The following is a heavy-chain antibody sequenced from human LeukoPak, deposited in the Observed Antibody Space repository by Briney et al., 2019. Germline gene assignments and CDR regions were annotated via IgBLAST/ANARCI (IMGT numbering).Heavy chain of an antibody. Sequence: GGSLRLSCAAPGFTFSSYGMNWVRQAPGKGLEWVSYISSSGSTIYYADSVKGRFTISRDNAKNSLYLQMNSLRAEDTAVYYCAELGITMIGGVWGKGTTVTISS. CDR1: GFTFSSYG. CDR2: ISSSGSTI. D-gene: IGHD3-10*02. CDR3: AELGITMIGGV. V-gene: IGHV3-48*03. J-gene: IGHJ6*04.